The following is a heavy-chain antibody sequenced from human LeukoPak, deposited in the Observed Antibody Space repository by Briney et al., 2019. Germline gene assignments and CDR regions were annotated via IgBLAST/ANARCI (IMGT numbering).Heavy chain of an antibody. D-gene: IGHD6-19*01. Sequence: GGSLRLSCAASGFKFSDYYMSWIRQAPGKGLEWLAYISIGGSTIYYADSLKGRFTISRDNAKNSLFLQMNSLRVDDTAVYFCARGGPIAVARTFDFWGPGTLVTVSS. CDR3: ARGGPIAVARTFDF. J-gene: IGHJ4*02. V-gene: IGHV3-11*01. CDR2: ISIGGSTI. CDR1: GFKFSDYY.